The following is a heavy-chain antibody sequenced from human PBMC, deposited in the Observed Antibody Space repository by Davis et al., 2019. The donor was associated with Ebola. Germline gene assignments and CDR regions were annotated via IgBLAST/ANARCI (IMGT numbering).Heavy chain of an antibody. J-gene: IGHJ6*04. V-gene: IGHV1-18*01. CDR1: GYTFSSYG. CDR2: ISGYEDNT. Sequence: ASVKVSCKASGYTFSSYGISWVRQAPGQGLEWMGWISGYEDNTNYAPRFQGRITLTKDRATSTVYMELRSLTSDDTAVYYCARDLAASSGAHFFYFGMDVWGEGASVAVSS. CDR3: ARDLAASSGAHFFYFGMDV. D-gene: IGHD6-25*01.